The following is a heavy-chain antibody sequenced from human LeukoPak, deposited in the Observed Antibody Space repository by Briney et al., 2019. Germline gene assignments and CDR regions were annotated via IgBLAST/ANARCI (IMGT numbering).Heavy chain of an antibody. CDR1: GYSFTSYW. V-gene: IGHV5-51*01. Sequence: GESPKISCKGSGYSFTSYWIGWVRQMPGKGLEWMGIIYPGDSDTRYSPSFQGQVTISADKSISTAYLQWSSLKASDTAMYYCARQATIFGYYYYGMDVWGQGTTVTVSS. J-gene: IGHJ6*02. CDR2: IYPGDSDT. CDR3: ARQATIFGYYYYGMDV. D-gene: IGHD3-3*01.